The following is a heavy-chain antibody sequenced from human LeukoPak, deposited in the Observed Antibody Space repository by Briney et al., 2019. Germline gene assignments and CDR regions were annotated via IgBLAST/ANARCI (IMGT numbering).Heavy chain of an antibody. CDR3: ARVRDFWSGYYTGVRRGMDV. V-gene: IGHV4-34*01. D-gene: IGHD3-3*01. J-gene: IGHJ6*02. CDR2: INHSGST. Sequence: PSETLSLTCAVYGGSFSGYYWSWIRQPPGKGLEWIGEINHSGSTNYNPSLKSRVTISVDTSKNQFSLKLSSVTAADTAVYYCARVRDFWSGYYTGVRRGMDVWGQGTTVTVS. CDR1: GGSFSGYY.